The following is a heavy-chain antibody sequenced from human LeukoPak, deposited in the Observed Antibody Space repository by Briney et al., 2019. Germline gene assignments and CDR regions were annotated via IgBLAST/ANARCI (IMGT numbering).Heavy chain of an antibody. Sequence: ASVKVSCKASGYTFTGYYMHWVRQATGQGLEWMGWMNPNSGNTGYAQKFQGRVTMTRNTSISTAYMELSSLRSEDTAVYYCARGRIDRFLEWLTGTKYYFDYWGQGTLVTVSS. V-gene: IGHV1-8*02. CDR1: GYTFTGYY. J-gene: IGHJ4*02. CDR2: MNPNSGNT. D-gene: IGHD3-3*01. CDR3: ARGRIDRFLEWLTGTKYYFDY.